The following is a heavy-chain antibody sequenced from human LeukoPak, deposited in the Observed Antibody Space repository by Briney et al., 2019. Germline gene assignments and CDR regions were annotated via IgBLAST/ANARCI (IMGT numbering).Heavy chain of an antibody. Sequence: PSETLSLTCTVSGGSISSYYWSWIRQPAGKGLEWIGRIYTSGSTNSNPSLKSRATMSVDTSKNQFSLKLNSVTAADTAVYYCARDKGYCTSTSCGYCSGGSCCAIYYYYYMDVWGKGTTVTVSS. CDR2: IYTSGST. D-gene: IGHD2-2*01. V-gene: IGHV4-4*07. J-gene: IGHJ6*03. CDR1: GGSISSYY. CDR3: ARDKGYCTSTSCGYCSGGSCCAIYYYYYMDV.